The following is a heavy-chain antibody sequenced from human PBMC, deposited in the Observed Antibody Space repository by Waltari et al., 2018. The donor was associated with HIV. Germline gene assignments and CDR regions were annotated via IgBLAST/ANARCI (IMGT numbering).Heavy chain of an antibody. V-gene: IGHV4-59*11. CDR1: GASLRNRY. CDR3: ARGNCRTGNCLLLAFAFDS. J-gene: IGHJ3*01. CDR2: FYYSGSA. D-gene: IGHD1-1*01. Sequence: HVQLQESGPGLVKPSETMSLTCPVSAGASLRNRYSSSIRQPPGGGLEWIGYFYYSGSATFNSGSTYYDPSLQSRVTISLNKSKRQFSLRLASVTAADTGVYYCARGNCRTGNCLLLAFAFDSWGQG.